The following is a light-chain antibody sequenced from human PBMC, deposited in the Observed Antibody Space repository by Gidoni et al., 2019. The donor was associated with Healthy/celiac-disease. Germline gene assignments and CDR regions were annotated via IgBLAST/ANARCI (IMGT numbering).Light chain of an antibody. CDR3: QQLNSYLPIT. J-gene: IGKJ5*01. Sequence: DIQLTQSPSFLSASVGDRVTITCRASQGISSYLAWYQQKPGKAPKLLIYAASTLQSGVPSRFSGSGSGTEFTHTISSLQPEDFATYYCQQLNSYLPITFGQGTRLEIK. CDR1: QGISSY. V-gene: IGKV1-9*01. CDR2: AAS.